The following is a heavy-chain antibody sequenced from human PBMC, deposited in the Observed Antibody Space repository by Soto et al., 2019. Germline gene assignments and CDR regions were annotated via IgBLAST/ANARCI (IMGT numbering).Heavy chain of an antibody. CDR2: IYYSGST. CDR1: GGSISSYY. Sequence: SETLSLTCTVSGGSISSYYWSWIRQPPGKGLEWIGYIYYSGSTNYNPSLKSRVTISVDTSKNQFSLKLGSVTAADTAVYYCARQGIAAAGTARYYYYYYMDVWGKGTTVTVSS. D-gene: IGHD6-13*01. CDR3: ARQGIAAAGTARYYYYYYMDV. J-gene: IGHJ6*03. V-gene: IGHV4-59*08.